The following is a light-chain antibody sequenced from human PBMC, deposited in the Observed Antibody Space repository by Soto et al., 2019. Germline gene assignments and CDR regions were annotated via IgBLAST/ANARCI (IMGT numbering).Light chain of an antibody. CDR1: SSAVGGYNC. J-gene: IGLJ1*01. V-gene: IGLV2-14*01. Sequence: QSALTQPAPVSGSPGQSITISCTGTSSAVGGYNCVPWYQQHPGKAPNLMIYDASNRPSGVSNRFSGSKSGNTASLTISGLQAEDEADYYCSSYTSSSTYVFGTGTKVTVL. CDR2: DAS. CDR3: SSYTSSSTYV.